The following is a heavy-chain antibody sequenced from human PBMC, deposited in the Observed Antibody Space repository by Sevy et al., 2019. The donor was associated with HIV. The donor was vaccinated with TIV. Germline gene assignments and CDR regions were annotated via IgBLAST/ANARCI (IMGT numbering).Heavy chain of an antibody. J-gene: IGHJ4*02. Sequence: GGSLRLSCAASGFIFTDYLMTWFRHTPERGLGWVATIFQTVGDKYYVDSVKGRFTISRDNAKKSLYLQMNDLRAEDTAVYYCARGSTGNGWQVDYWGQGTLVTVSS. CDR1: GFIFTDYL. V-gene: IGHV3-7*02. D-gene: IGHD2-15*01. CDR3: ARGSTGNGWQVDY. CDR2: IFQTVGDK.